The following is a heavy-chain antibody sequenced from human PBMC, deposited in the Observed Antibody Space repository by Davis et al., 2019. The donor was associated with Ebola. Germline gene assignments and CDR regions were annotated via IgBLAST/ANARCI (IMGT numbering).Heavy chain of an antibody. D-gene: IGHD3-16*01. CDR2: IKQDGSEK. J-gene: IGHJ6*02. CDR3: ARDVKGTPGDALYYYDYGMDV. Sequence: AGSLRLSCAAAGFTFNAFAMSWVRQAPGKGLEWVANIKQDGSEKYSVDSVKGRFTISRDNAKNSLYLQMNSLRAEDTAVYYCARDVKGTPGDALYYYDYGMDVWGQGTTVTVSS. V-gene: IGHV3-7*03. CDR1: GFTFNAFA.